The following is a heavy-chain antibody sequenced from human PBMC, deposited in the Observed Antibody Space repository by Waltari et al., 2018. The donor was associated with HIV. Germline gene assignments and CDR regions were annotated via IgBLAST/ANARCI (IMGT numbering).Heavy chain of an antibody. CDR2: IYYSGST. CDR3: ARVKAPTGTSRYFDY. CDR1: GGPISSYY. J-gene: IGHJ4*02. D-gene: IGHD1-1*01. Sequence: QVQLQESGPGLVKPSETLSLTCTVSGGPISSYYWSWIRQPPGKGLEWIGYIYYSGSTNYNPSLKSRVTISVDTSKNQFSLKLSSVTAADTAVYYCARVKAPTGTSRYFDYWGQGTLVTVSS. V-gene: IGHV4-59*01.